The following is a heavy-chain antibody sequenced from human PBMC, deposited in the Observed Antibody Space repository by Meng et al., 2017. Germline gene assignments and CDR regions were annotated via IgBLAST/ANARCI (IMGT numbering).Heavy chain of an antibody. CDR1: GFTFSSYA. Sequence: GGSLRLSCAASGFTFSSYAMSWVRQAPGKGLEWVSAISGSGGSTYYADSVKGRFTISRDNSKNTLYLQMNSLRAEDTAVYYCARGGVWFGEFLGHILDYWGQGTLVTVSS. CDR3: ARGGVWFGEFLGHILDY. CDR2: ISGSGGST. V-gene: IGHV3-23*01. D-gene: IGHD3-10*01. J-gene: IGHJ4*02.